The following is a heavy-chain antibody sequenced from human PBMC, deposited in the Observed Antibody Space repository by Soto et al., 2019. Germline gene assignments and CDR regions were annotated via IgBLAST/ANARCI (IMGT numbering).Heavy chain of an antibody. CDR3: ARDYYDRSGPEWNYYYGMDV. V-gene: IGHV1-2*04. CDR2: INPNSGGT. Sequence: GASVKVSCKASGYTFTGYYMHWVRQAPGQGLEWMGWINPNSGGTNYAQKFQGWVTMTRDTSISTAYMELSRLRSDDTAVYYCARDYYDRSGPEWNYYYGMDVGGKGTTVTVSS. J-gene: IGHJ6*04. CDR1: GYTFTGYY. D-gene: IGHD3-22*01.